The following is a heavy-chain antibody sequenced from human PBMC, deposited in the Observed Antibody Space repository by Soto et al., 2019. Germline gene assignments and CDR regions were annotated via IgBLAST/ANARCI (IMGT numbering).Heavy chain of an antibody. CDR2: MNPNSGNT. V-gene: IGHV1-8*01. CDR1: GYTFTSYD. CDR3: ARDRMVRGVNYGMDV. Sequence: ASVKVSCKASGYTFTSYDINWVRQATGQGLEWMGWMNPNSGNTGYAQKFQGRVTMTRNTSISTAYMELSSLRSEDTAVHYCARDRMVRGVNYGMDVWGQGTTVTVS. D-gene: IGHD3-10*01. J-gene: IGHJ6*02.